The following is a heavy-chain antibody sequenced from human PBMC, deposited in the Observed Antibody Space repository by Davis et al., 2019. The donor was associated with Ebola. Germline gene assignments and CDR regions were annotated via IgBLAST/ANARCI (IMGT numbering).Heavy chain of an antibody. CDR2: IRYDGSNK. J-gene: IGHJ1*01. CDR3: ARGFYYGSRRTEYFHH. V-gene: IGHV3-30*02. D-gene: IGHD3-10*01. Sequence: GESLKISCAASGFTFSSYGMHWVRQAPGKGLEWVAFIRYDGSNKYYADSVKGRFTISRDNSKNTLYLQMNSLRADDTAVYYCARGFYYGSRRTEYFHHWGQGTLVTVSS. CDR1: GFTFSSYG.